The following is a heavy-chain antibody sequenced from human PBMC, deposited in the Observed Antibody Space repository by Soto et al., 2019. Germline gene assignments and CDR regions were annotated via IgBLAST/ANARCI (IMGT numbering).Heavy chain of an antibody. CDR1: GDSVSSNSAA. V-gene: IGHV6-1*01. CDR2: TYYRSKWYN. CDR3: ARWGYSSGWYEWMYGMDV. J-gene: IGHJ6*02. Sequence: QTLSLTCAISGDSVSSNSAAWNWIRQSPSRGLEWLGRTYYRSKWYNDYAVSVKSRITINPDTSKNQFSLQLNSVTPEDTAVYYCARWGYSSGWYEWMYGMDVWGQGTTVTVSS. D-gene: IGHD6-19*01.